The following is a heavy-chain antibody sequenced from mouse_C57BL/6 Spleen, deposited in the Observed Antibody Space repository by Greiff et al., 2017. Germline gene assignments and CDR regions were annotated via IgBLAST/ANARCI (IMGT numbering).Heavy chain of an antibody. CDR1: GFTFSDAW. CDR3: TRPGSSSYWYFDV. Sequence: AGGSMKLSCAASGFTFSDAWMDWVRQSPEKGLEWVAEIRNKANNHATYYAESVKGRFTISRDDSKSSVYLQMNSLRAEDTGIYYCTRPGSSSYWYFDVWGTGTTVTVSS. CDR2: IRNKANNHAT. D-gene: IGHD1-1*01. V-gene: IGHV6-6*01. J-gene: IGHJ1*03.